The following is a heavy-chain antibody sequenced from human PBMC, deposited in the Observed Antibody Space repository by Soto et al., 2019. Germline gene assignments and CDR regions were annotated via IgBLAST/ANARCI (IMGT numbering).Heavy chain of an antibody. CDR3: ARDVTRNYYDSSGHYHFDY. CDR2: ISGYNGNT. J-gene: IGHJ4*02. V-gene: IGHV1-18*04. CDR1: GYTFTNYG. Sequence: ASVKVSCKASGYTFTNYGASWVRQAPGQGLAWMGWISGYNGNTNYAQKLQGRVSMTIDTFTSTAYMELRSLRPDDTAVYSCARDVTRNYYDSSGHYHFDYWGQGTLVTVSS. D-gene: IGHD3-22*01.